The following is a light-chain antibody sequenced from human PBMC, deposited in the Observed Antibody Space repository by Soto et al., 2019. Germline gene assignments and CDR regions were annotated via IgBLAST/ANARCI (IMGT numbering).Light chain of an antibody. CDR2: GAS. V-gene: IGKV3-20*01. CDR3: QQHGSSQT. Sequence: EIVMTQSPATLSVSPGERATLSCRASQSVSSTYLAWYQQKPGQAPRLLIYGASSRATGIPDRFSGSGSGTDFTLTISRLEPEDFAVYYCQQHGSSQTFGGGTKVEIK. CDR1: QSVSSTY. J-gene: IGKJ4*01.